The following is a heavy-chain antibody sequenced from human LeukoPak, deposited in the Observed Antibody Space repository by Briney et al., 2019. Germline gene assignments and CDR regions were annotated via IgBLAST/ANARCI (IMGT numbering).Heavy chain of an antibody. V-gene: IGHV3-48*01. CDR2: ISSSSSTI. CDR1: GFIFSSYS. Sequence: GGSLRLSCAASGFIFSSYSMNWVRQAPGKGLQWVSYISSSSSTIYYADPVKGRFTISRDNAKNSLYLQMNSLRAEDTAVYYCARSQDFDYWGQGTLVTVSS. CDR3: ARSQDFDY. J-gene: IGHJ4*02.